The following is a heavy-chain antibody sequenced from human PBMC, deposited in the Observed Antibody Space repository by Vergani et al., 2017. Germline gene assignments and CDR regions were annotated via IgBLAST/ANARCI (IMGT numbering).Heavy chain of an antibody. CDR2: FDPEDGET. V-gene: IGHV1-24*01. Sequence: QVQLVQSGAEVKKPGASVKVSCKVSGYTLTELSMHWVRQAPGKGLEWMGGFDPEDGETIYAQKFQGRVTMTEDTSTDTAYMELSSRRSDDTAVYYCARDRLYCSGGSCPGYYFDYWGQGSLVTVSS. CDR3: ARDRLYCSGGSCPGYYFDY. D-gene: IGHD2-15*01. J-gene: IGHJ4*02. CDR1: GYTLTELS.